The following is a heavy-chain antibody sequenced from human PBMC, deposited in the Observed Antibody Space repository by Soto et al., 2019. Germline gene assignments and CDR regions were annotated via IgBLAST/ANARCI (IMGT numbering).Heavy chain of an antibody. V-gene: IGHV1-18*01. J-gene: IGHJ4*02. D-gene: IGHD3-3*01. Sequence: ASVKVSCKASGYTFTSYGISWVRQAPGQGLEWMGWISAYNGNTNYAQKLQGRVTMTTDTSTSTAYMELRSLRSDDTAVYYCARDMSDYGFWSGYPSEYYFDYWGQGTLVTVSS. CDR2: ISAYNGNT. CDR3: ARDMSDYGFWSGYPSEYYFDY. CDR1: GYTFTSYG.